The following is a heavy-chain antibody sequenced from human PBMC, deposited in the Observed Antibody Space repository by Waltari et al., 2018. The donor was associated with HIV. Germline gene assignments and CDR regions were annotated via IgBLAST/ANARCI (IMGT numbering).Heavy chain of an antibody. CDR1: GFTFSNAW. V-gene: IGHV3-15*01. Sequence: LRLSCAASGFTFSNAWMSWVRQAPGKGLEWVGRIKSKTDGGTTDYAAPVKGRFTISRDDSKNTLYLQMNSLKTEDTAVYYCTTDLNYYDSSGYYVKDHDYWGQGTLVTVSS. J-gene: IGHJ4*02. D-gene: IGHD3-22*01. CDR3: TTDLNYYDSSGYYVKDHDY. CDR2: IKSKTDGGTT.